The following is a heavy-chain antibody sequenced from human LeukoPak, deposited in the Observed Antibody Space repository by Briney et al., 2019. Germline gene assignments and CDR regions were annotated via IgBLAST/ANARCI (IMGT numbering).Heavy chain of an antibody. D-gene: IGHD3-16*01. CDR1: GYTFTSYG. Sequence: GASVKVSCKASGYTFTSYGISWVRQAPGQGLEGMGWISAYNGNTNYAQKLQGRVTMTTDTSTSTAYMELRSLRSDDTAVYYCARGAVGGVLPRVNWFDPWGQGTLVTVSS. J-gene: IGHJ5*02. CDR2: ISAYNGNT. CDR3: ARGAVGGVLPRVNWFDP. V-gene: IGHV1-18*01.